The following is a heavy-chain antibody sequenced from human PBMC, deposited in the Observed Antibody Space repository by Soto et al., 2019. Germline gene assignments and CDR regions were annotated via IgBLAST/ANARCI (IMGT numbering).Heavy chain of an antibody. V-gene: IGHV1-3*01. CDR1: GYTFTSYA. J-gene: IGHJ6*02. Sequence: ASLKVSCKASGYTFTSYAMHWVRRAPGQRLEWMGWINAGNGNTKYSQKFQGRVTITRDTSASTAYMELSSLRSEDTAVYYCARDRVAVAGIDDYYYYGMDVWGQGTTVTVSS. CDR2: INAGNGNT. D-gene: IGHD6-19*01. CDR3: ARDRVAVAGIDDYYYYGMDV.